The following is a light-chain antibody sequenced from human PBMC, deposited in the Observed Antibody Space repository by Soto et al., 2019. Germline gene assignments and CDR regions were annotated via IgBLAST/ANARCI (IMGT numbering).Light chain of an antibody. CDR3: QAWATSGDHWV. J-gene: IGLJ3*02. CDR2: DDS. V-gene: IGLV3-21*02. CDR1: NIGSKR. Sequence: SYELTQPPSVSVAPGQTARITCGGNNIGSKRVHWYQQRPGQAPVVVVYDDSDRPSGIPERFSGSNSGNTATLTISRVEAGDEADYFCQAWATSGDHWVFGGGTQLTVL.